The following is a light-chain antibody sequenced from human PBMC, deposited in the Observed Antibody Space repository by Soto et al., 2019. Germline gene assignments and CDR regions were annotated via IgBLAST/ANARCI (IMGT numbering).Light chain of an antibody. CDR3: QQYDDLPIT. J-gene: IGKJ5*01. V-gene: IGKV1-33*01. CDR1: QDISHY. CDR2: DAS. Sequence: DMGMTQSPCSLCASVGDTVTITCQASQDISHYLNWYQQKPGKALKLLIYDASNLHPGVPSRFRGSGSGTEFSFNITSLQPEDVATYYCQQYDDLPITFGQGTRLANK.